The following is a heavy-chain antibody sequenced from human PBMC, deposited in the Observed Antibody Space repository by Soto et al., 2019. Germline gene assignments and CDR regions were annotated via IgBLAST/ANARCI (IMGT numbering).Heavy chain of an antibody. CDR2: TIPIFGTA. CDR3: AGKESPARMSGVNWFDP. D-gene: IGHD3-10*01. CDR1: GGTFSSYA. Sequence: VASVKVSCKASGGTFSSYAISWVRQAPGQGPEWMGGTIPIFGTANYAQKFQGRVTITADESTSTAYMELSSLRSEETAVYYCAGKESPARMSGVNWFDPWGQGTLVTVSS. J-gene: IGHJ5*02. V-gene: IGHV1-69*13.